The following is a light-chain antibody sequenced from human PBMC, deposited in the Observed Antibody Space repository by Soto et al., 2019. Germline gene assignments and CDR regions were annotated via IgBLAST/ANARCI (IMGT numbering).Light chain of an antibody. CDR2: DVT. CDR3: SSYTSISTYV. Sequence: QSVVTQPASVSGSPGQSITISCTGTSSDVCGYNFVSWYQQHPDKAPKLMIYDVTNRPSGVSNRFSGSKSRNTASLTISGLQAEDEADYYCSSYTSISTYVFGTGTKVTVL. J-gene: IGLJ1*01. V-gene: IGLV2-14*01. CDR1: SSDVCGYNF.